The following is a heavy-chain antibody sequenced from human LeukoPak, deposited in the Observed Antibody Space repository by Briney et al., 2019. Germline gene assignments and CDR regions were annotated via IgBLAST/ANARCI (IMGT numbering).Heavy chain of an antibody. Sequence: SETLSLTCTVSGASISSFYWSWIRQPPGKGLEWIGYIYYSGSTNYNPSLKSRVTISVDTSKKQISLKLSSVTAADTAVYYCARVYYSSSYDYWYFDLWGRGTLVTVSS. J-gene: IGHJ2*01. CDR2: IYYSGST. CDR1: GASISSFY. V-gene: IGHV4-59*01. D-gene: IGHD6-13*01. CDR3: ARVYYSSSYDYWYFDL.